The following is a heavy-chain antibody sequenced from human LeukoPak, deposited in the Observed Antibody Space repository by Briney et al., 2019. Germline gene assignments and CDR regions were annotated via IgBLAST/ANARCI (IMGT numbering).Heavy chain of an antibody. J-gene: IGHJ5*02. D-gene: IGHD4-17*01. CDR1: GGTFSSYA. CDR2: IIPIFGTA. V-gene: IGHV1-69*05. Sequence: ASVKVSCKASGGTFSSYAISWVRQAPGQGLEWMGGIIPIFGTANYAQKFQGRVTITTDESTSTAYMELSSLRSEDTAVYYCASTDDCGDYGARRGFDPWGQGTLVTVSS. CDR3: ASTDDCGDYGARRGFDP.